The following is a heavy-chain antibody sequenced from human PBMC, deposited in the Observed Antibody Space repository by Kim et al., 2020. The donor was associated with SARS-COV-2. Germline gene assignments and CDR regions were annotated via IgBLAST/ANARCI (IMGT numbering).Heavy chain of an antibody. D-gene: IGHD2-2*01. CDR2: IIPIFGTA. CDR1: GGTFSSYA. CDR3: ARGYQLLSNWFDP. Sequence: SVKVSCKASGGTFSSYAISWVRQAPGQGLEWMGGIIPIFGTANYAQKFQGRVTITADESTSTAYMELSSLRSEDTAVYYCARGYQLLSNWFDPWGQGTLVTVSS. J-gene: IGHJ5*02. V-gene: IGHV1-69*13.